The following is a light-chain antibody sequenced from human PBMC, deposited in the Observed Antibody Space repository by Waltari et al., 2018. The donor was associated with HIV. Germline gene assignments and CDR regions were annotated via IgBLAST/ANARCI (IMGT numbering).Light chain of an antibody. CDR2: DVR. CDR3: QVWESGGDIVF. V-gene: IGLV3-21*02. J-gene: IGLJ2*01. CDR1: HIGSET. Sequence: SYVVTQTPSVSAAPGQTARITCAGDHIGSETGHCYQQKPVQPPVLVVYDVRDRPSGVPERFTGSNSGNTATLTITRVEAGDGADYYCQVWESGGDIVFFGGGTKLTVL.